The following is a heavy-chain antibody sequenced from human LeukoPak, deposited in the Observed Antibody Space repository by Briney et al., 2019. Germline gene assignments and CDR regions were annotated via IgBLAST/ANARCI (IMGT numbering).Heavy chain of an antibody. CDR3: ARRRGWKQQLVYFDY. J-gene: IGHJ4*02. Sequence: SETLSLTCTVSGGSISSYYWSWIRQSPGKGLEWIGYLFHSGTPRYNPSLRSRVTISADTSKNQFFLTLNSTTAADTAVYFCARRRGWKQQLVYFDYWGRGILATVSS. CDR2: LFHSGTP. D-gene: IGHD2-15*01. CDR1: GGSISSYY. V-gene: IGHV4-59*08.